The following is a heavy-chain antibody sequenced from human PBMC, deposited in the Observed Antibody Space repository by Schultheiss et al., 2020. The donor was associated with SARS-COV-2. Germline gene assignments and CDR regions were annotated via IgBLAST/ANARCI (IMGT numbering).Heavy chain of an antibody. CDR1: GFTFSSYG. J-gene: IGHJ3*02. CDR3: TTGFSMVRGVISPDAFDI. CDR2: IWYDGSNK. Sequence: GGSLRLSCAASGFTFSSYGMHWVRQAPGKGLEWVAVIWYDGSNKYYADSVKGRFTISRDNSKNTLYLQMNSLKTEDTAVYYCTTGFSMVRGVISPDAFDIWGQGTMVTVSS. V-gene: IGHV3-33*01. D-gene: IGHD3-10*01.